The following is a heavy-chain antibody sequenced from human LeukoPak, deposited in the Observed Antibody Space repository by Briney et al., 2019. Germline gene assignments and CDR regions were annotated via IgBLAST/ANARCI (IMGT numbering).Heavy chain of an antibody. CDR1: GFTFSDYY. D-gene: IGHD3-3*01. CDR3: ARDPPYYDFWRGPSSYYYYGMDV. J-gene: IGHJ6*02. Sequence: KPGGSLRLSCAASGFTFSDYYMSWIRQAPGKGLEWVSYISSSGSTIYYADSVKGRFTISGDNAKNSLYLQMNSLRVEDTAVYYCARDPPYYDFWRGPSSYYYYGMDVWGQGTTVTVSS. V-gene: IGHV3-11*01. CDR2: ISSSGSTI.